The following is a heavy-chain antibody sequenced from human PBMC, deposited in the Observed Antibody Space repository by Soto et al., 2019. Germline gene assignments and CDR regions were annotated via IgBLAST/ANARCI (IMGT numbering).Heavy chain of an antibody. CDR1: GGSFSSSSYY. D-gene: IGHD2-2*01. J-gene: IGHJ5*02. V-gene: IGHV4-39*01. Sequence: QTQLQESGPGLVKPSETLSLTCTVSGGSFSSSSYYWGWIRQTPGKGLEWIGSVYYSGTTHYNPSLMTRVTISVDTSKNQFSLNLTSVTAADTAVYHCVRHSGYSSNWGEFDPWGQGTLVTVSS. CDR2: VYYSGTT. CDR3: VRHSGYSSNWGEFDP.